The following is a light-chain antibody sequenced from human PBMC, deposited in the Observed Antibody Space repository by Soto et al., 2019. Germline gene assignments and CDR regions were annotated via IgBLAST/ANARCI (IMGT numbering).Light chain of an antibody. J-gene: IGKJ1*01. Sequence: DIQMTQSPSTVSASVGDRVTITCRASQSIGSWLAWYQHKPGKAPKLLIFDAFSLESGVPSRFSGSGSATEFTLTISSLQPDDFATYYCQRYNTYSRTFGQGTNVEIK. CDR3: QRYNTYSRT. V-gene: IGKV1-5*01. CDR1: QSIGSW. CDR2: DAF.